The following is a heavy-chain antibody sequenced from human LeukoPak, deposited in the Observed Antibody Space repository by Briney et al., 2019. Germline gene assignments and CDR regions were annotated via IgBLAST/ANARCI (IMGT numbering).Heavy chain of an antibody. V-gene: IGHV1-2*02. J-gene: IGHJ5*02. CDR2: INPNSGGT. CDR1: GYTFTGYY. D-gene: IGHD2-2*01. CDR3: ARVYCSSTSCYFWFDP. Sequence: ASVKVSCEASGYTFTGYYMHWVRQAPGQGLEWMGWINPNSGGTNYAQKFQGRVTMTRDTSISTAYMELSRLRSDDTAVYYCARVYCSSTSCYFWFDPWGQGTLVTVSS.